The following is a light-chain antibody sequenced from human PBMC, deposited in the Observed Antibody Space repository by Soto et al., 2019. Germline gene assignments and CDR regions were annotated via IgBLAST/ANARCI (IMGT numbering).Light chain of an antibody. CDR1: QSVGNN. CDR3: QQYKNWPWT. CDR2: GAS. J-gene: IGKJ1*01. V-gene: IGKV3-15*01. Sequence: EIVVTQSPATVSVSPVEIATLSFMASQSVGNNLAWYRQKSGQAPRLLIFGASIRATGVPARFSGSGSGTDFTLTINSLQSEDFAVYYCQQYKNWPWTFGQGTKVDIK.